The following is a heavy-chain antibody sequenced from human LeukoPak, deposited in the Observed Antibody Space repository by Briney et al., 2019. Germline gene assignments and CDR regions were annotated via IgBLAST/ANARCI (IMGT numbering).Heavy chain of an antibody. D-gene: IGHD3-16*01. V-gene: IGHV3-21*01. J-gene: IGHJ6*02. CDR3: AREGGTIYYYYGMDV. Sequence: GGSLRLSCAASGFSFSSNTMNWVRQAPGKGLEWVSSISSSSTYIYYADSLKGRFTISRDNAKNSLYLQMNSLRAEDTAVYYCAREGGTIYYYYGMDVWDQGTTVTVSS. CDR2: ISSSSTYI. CDR1: GFSFSSNT.